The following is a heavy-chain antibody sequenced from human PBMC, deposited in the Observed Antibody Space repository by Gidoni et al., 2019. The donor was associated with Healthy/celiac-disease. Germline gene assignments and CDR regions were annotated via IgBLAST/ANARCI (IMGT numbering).Heavy chain of an antibody. D-gene: IGHD1-26*01. CDR3: ANWLGAAAGESGSYGNSYYYYYMDV. V-gene: IGHV3-23*01. Sequence: EVQLLESVGGLVQPGGSLRLSCAASGFTFRSYDMSWVRPAPGKGLELVSAISGSGGSTYYADSVKGRFTISRDNSKNTLYLQMNSLRAEDTAVYYCANWLGAAAGESGSYGNSYYYYYMDVWGKGTTVTVSS. CDR2: ISGSGGST. J-gene: IGHJ6*03. CDR1: GFTFRSYD.